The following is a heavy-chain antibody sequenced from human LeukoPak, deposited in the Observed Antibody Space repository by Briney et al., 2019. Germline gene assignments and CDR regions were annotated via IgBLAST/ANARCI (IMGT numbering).Heavy chain of an antibody. CDR1: GFTFSSHW. CDR2: ISGSGGST. J-gene: IGHJ4*02. V-gene: IGHV3-23*01. D-gene: IGHD6-25*01. CDR3: ARGETYSSALFDY. Sequence: GGSLRLSCAVSGFTFSSHWMAWVRQAPGKGLEWVSAISGSGGSTYYADSVKGRFTISRDNSKNTLYLQMNSLRAEDTAVYYCARGETYSSALFDYWGQGTLVTVSS.